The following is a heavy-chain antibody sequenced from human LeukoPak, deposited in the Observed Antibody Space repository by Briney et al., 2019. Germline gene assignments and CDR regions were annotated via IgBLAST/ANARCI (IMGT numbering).Heavy chain of an antibody. CDR2: IYVTGT. D-gene: IGHD3-16*02. CDR1: GVYFSSSGCY. J-gene: IGHJ6*03. V-gene: IGHV4-61*05. CDR3: ARHIGGGIEDMDV. Sequence: SETLSLTCSVSGVYFSSSGCYWGWIRQPPGKGLEWIGYIYVTGTRYNPYLQSRVTISVDRSRNQFFLKMSSVTAADTAVYYCARHIGGGIEDMDVWGKGTKVIVSS.